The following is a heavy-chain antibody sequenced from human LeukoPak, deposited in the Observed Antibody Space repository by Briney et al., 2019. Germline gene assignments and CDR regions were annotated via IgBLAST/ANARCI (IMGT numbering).Heavy chain of an antibody. J-gene: IGHJ5*02. Sequence: PSQTLSLTCTVSGASISSESYYWTWIRQPAGKGLEWIGRIYNTGSTKYNPSLKSRVTKSIDTSKNQFSLKLNSVTAADTAAYYCARVMAVNPDWFDPWGQGTLVTVSS. CDR2: IYNTGST. CDR3: ARVMAVNPDWFDP. CDR1: GASISSESYY. V-gene: IGHV4-61*02. D-gene: IGHD5-24*01.